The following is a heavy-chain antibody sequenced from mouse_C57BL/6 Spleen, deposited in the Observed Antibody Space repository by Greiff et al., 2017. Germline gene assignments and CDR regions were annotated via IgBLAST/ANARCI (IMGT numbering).Heavy chain of an antibody. CDR2: ISDGGSYT. D-gene: IGHD3-3*01. J-gene: IGHJ2*01. CDR1: GFTFSSYA. Sequence: EVKLMESGGGLVKPGGSLKLSCAASGFTFSSYAMSWVRQTPEKRLEWVATISDGGSYTYYPDNVKGRFTISRDNAKNNLYLQMSHLKSEDTAMYYCARDIRTALDYWGQGTTLTVSS. CDR3: ARDIRTALDY. V-gene: IGHV5-4*01.